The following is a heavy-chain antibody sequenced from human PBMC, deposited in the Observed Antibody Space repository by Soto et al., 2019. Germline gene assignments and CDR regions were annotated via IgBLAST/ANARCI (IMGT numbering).Heavy chain of an antibody. CDR2: IIPLFGTT. D-gene: IGHD6-13*01. CDR1: GGTFSRHA. Sequence: QVQLVQSGSEVKMPGSSVKVSCKASGGTFSRHAINWVRQAPGQGLEWMGGIIPLFGTTNYAQKFKGTVTISADESTSTAYMELSSLTFEDAAVYYCARAALHGSSCYFGLDRWGEGTLVTAS. V-gene: IGHV1-69*01. CDR3: ARAALHGSSCYFGLDR. J-gene: IGHJ5*02.